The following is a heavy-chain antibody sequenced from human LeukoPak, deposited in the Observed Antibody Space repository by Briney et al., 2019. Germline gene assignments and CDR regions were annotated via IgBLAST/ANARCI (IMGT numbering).Heavy chain of an antibody. V-gene: IGHV3-21*01. CDR3: ARGLAHYYDSSAYFLDY. Sequence: GGSLRLSCAASGFTFSSYSMNWVRQAPGKGLEWVSSISSSSSYIYYADSVKGRFTISRDNAKNSLHLQMNSLRAEDTAVYYCARGLAHYYDSSAYFLDYWGQGTLVTVSS. CDR2: ISSSSSYI. D-gene: IGHD3-22*01. CDR1: GFTFSSYS. J-gene: IGHJ4*02.